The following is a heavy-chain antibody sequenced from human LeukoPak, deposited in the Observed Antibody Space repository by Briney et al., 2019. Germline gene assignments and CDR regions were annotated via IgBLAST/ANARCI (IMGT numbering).Heavy chain of an antibody. D-gene: IGHD3-22*01. Sequence: GASVKVSCKASGYTFTSYGISWVRQAPGQGLEWMGWTSAYNGNTNYAQKLQGRVTMTTDTSTSTAYMELRSLRSDDTAVYYCARYDSSGYYYRDWFDPWGQGTLVTVSS. CDR3: ARYDSSGYYYRDWFDP. CDR1: GYTFTSYG. CDR2: TSAYNGNT. V-gene: IGHV1-18*01. J-gene: IGHJ5*02.